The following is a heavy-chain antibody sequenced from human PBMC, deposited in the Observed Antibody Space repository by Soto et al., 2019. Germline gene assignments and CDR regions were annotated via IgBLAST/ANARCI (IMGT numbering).Heavy chain of an antibody. V-gene: IGHV3-23*01. Sequence: GGSLRLSCAASGFTFSSYAMSWVRQAPGKGLEWVSAISGSGGSTYYADSVKGRFTISRDNSKNTLYLQMNRLRAEDTAVYYCVREQQHLAAPVVYYYYYGMDVWGQGTTVTVS. CDR2: ISGSGGST. CDR3: VREQQHLAAPVVYYYYYGMDV. J-gene: IGHJ6*02. CDR1: GFTFSSYA. D-gene: IGHD6-13*01.